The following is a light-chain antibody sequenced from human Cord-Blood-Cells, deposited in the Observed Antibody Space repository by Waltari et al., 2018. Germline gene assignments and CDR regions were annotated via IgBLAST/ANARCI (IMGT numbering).Light chain of an antibody. J-gene: IGLJ1*01. Sequence: QSVLTQPPSVSEAPRQRVTISCSGSSSNIGNNAVNWYQQLPGKAPKLLIYYDDLLPSGVSDRFSGSKSGTSASLAISGLQSEYEADYYCAAWDDSLNAYVFGTGTKVTVL. CDR2: YDD. CDR3: AAWDDSLNAYV. CDR1: SSNIGNNA. V-gene: IGLV1-36*01.